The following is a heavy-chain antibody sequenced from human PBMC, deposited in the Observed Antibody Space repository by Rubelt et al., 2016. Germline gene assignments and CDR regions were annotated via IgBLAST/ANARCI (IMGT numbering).Heavy chain of an antibody. CDR2: ISYDGSNK. D-gene: IGHD3-22*01. J-gene: IGHJ3*02. V-gene: IGHV3-30*04. Sequence: GFTFSSYAMHWVRQAPGKGLEWVAVISYDGSNKYYADSVKGRFTISRDNSKNTLYLQMNSLRAEDTAVYYCARDPDYDSSGYYLRAFDIWGQGTMVTVSS. CDR3: ARDPDYDSSGYYLRAFDI. CDR1: GFTFSSYA.